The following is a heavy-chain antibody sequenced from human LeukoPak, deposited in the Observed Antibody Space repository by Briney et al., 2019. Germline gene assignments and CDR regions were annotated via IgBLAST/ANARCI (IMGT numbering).Heavy chain of an antibody. Sequence: GASVKVSCKASGYTFTGYYMHWVRQAPGQGLEWMGWINPNSGGTNYAQKFQGRVTMTRDTSISTAYMELSRLRSDDTAVYYCARSYYDSSGYYRYYCDYWGQGTLVTVSS. J-gene: IGHJ4*02. V-gene: IGHV1-2*02. D-gene: IGHD3-22*01. CDR1: GYTFTGYY. CDR2: INPNSGGT. CDR3: ARSYYDSSGYYRYYCDY.